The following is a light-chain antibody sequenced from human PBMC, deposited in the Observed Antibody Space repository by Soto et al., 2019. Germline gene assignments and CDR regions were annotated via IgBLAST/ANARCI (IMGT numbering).Light chain of an antibody. CDR3: LQRSDWRT. CDR2: DAS. J-gene: IGKJ1*01. Sequence: IVLTQSPVSLSLSPGERATLSCRASESISRSLAWYQQRPGQAPRLLMYDASNRATGIPQRISGSGSGTDFTLTISSLEPEDFAVYYCLQRSDWRTFGRGTKVDIK. CDR1: ESISRS. V-gene: IGKV3-11*01.